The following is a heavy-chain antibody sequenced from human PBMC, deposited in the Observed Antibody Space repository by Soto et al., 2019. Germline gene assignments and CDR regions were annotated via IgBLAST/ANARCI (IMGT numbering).Heavy chain of an antibody. D-gene: IGHD3-10*01. CDR1: GFTFSDYY. CDR3: ARDPLHQGSTFDY. V-gene: IGHV3-11*01. J-gene: IGHJ4*02. CDR2: ITSSGGTI. Sequence: SLRLSCAASGFTFSDYYMSWIRQPPGKGLEWISYITSSGGTIYYADSVKGRFTISRDNAKNSLYLQMNGLRAEDTAVYYCARDPLHQGSTFDYWGQGTLFTVSS.